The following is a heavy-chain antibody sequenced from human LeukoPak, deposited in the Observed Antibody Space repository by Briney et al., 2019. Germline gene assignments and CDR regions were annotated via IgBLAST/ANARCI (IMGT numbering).Heavy chain of an antibody. CDR2: ISTYNVDT. Sequence: GASVKVSRKASGYTFTSYGISWVRQAPGQGLEWMGWISTYNVDTNYAQKVQGRVTMTADTSTRTTYMELRSLRSDDTAVYYCARDWNYVHDDFDIGGQGTMVTVSS. J-gene: IGHJ3*02. V-gene: IGHV1-18*01. CDR3: ARDWNYVHDDFDI. CDR1: GYTFTSYG. D-gene: IGHD1-7*01.